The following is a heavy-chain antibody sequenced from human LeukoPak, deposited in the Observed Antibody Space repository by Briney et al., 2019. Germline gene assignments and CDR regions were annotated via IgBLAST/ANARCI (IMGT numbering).Heavy chain of an antibody. CDR2: TYYRSKWHT. CDR3: ARSTGPIDY. V-gene: IGHV6-1*01. CDR1: GDSVSSNSAA. J-gene: IGHJ4*02. D-gene: IGHD1-1*01. Sequence: SQTLSLAYVISGDSVSSNSAAWNWIRQSPSRGLEWLGRTYYRSKWHTYYAASVKSRIAINRDTSKNQFSLQLNSVTPEDTAVYYCARSTGPIDYWGQGTLVTVSS.